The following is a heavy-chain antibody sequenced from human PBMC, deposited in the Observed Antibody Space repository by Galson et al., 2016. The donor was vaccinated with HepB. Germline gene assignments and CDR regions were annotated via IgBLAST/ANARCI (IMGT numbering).Heavy chain of an antibody. J-gene: IGHJ6*02. Sequence: SVKVSCKASGYTFTTYGISWVRQAPGQGLEWLGWISGYNGYTHYAQKIQGRVTMTTETSTNTAYMELRSLRFDDTAVYYCARVWWHYDVVTLFYTYYGMDVWGQGTTVTVSS. CDR1: GYTFTTYG. CDR2: ISGYNGYT. CDR3: ARVWWHYDVVTLFYTYYGMDV. V-gene: IGHV1-18*01. D-gene: IGHD3-9*01.